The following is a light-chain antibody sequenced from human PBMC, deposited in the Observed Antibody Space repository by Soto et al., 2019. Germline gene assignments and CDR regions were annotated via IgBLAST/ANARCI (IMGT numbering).Light chain of an antibody. CDR2: EVT. V-gene: IGLV2-14*03. CDR1: SSDVGGYNY. Sequence: QSVLTQPASVSGSPGQSITISCTGTSSDVGGYNYVSWYQQHPGKAPKLLIYEVTNRPSGVSNRFSGSKSGNTASLTISGLPAEDEAAYHFIAYTPNRTPVFGTGTQVTVL. CDR3: IAYTPNRTPV. J-gene: IGLJ1*01.